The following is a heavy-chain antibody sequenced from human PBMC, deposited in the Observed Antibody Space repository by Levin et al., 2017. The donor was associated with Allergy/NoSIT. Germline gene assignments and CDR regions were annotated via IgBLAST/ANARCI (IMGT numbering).Heavy chain of an antibody. J-gene: IGHJ4*02. CDR3: AKDAIRGSDQPYYFDY. V-gene: IGHV3-23*01. D-gene: IGHD6-19*01. CDR2: IINSGFGT. Sequence: GGSLRLSCAASGFTFNNYAMTWVRQAPGKGLEWVSAIINSGFGTYYADSVKGRFPISRDNSKNTLFLQMNSLRAEDTALYFCAKDAIRGSDQPYYFDYWGQETLVTASS. CDR1: GFTFNNYA.